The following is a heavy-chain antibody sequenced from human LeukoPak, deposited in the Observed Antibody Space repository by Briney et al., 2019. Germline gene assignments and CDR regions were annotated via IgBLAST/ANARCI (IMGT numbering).Heavy chain of an antibody. Sequence: KPSETLSLTCAVYGVSFSGYYWSWIRQPPGKGLEWIGEINHSGSTNYNPSLKSRVTISVDTSKNQFSLKLSSVTAADTAVYYCARTGEDYRYSFPDYWGQGTLVTVSS. CDR1: GVSFSGYY. CDR2: INHSGST. J-gene: IGHJ4*02. D-gene: IGHD5-18*01. CDR3: ARTGEDYRYSFPDY. V-gene: IGHV4-34*01.